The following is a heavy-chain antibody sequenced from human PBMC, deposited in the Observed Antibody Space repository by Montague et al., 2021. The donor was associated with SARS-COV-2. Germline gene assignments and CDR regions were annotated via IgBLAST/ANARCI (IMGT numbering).Heavy chain of an antibody. J-gene: IGHJ6*02. D-gene: IGHD3-10*01. Sequence: SLRLSCAASGFSFSNFGMHWVRQAPGKGLEWLAVISYDGSVKHYXDFLRGRFSISKDNSKYTVYLQMNTLRPEDTAVYFCAKNRAIFWFGEGRESMDAWGQGTTVIVS. CDR1: GFSFSNFG. CDR3: AKNRAIFWFGEGRESMDA. CDR2: ISYDGSVK. V-gene: IGHV3-30*18.